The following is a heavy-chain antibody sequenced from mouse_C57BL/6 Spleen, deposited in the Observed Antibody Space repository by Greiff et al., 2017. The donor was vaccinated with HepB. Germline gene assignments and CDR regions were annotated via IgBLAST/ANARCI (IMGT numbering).Heavy chain of an antibody. CDR3: ARWRGSSGYPAWFAY. CDR1: GYSFTDYN. Sequence: EVQLQQSGPELVKPGASVKISCKASGYSFTDYNMNWVKQSNGKSLEWIGVINPNYGTTSYNQKFKGKATLTVDQSSSTAYMQLNSLTSEDSAVYYCARWRGSSGYPAWFAYWGQGTLVTVSA. CDR2: INPNYGTT. J-gene: IGHJ3*01. D-gene: IGHD3-2*02. V-gene: IGHV1-39*01.